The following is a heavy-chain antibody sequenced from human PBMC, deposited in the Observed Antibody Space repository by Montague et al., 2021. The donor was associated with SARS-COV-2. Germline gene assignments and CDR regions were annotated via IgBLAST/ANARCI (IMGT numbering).Heavy chain of an antibody. CDR3: ARDPINRITIFGVVTRGWYFDL. D-gene: IGHD3-3*01. V-gene: IGHV4-31*03. CDR2: IYYSGST. J-gene: IGHJ2*01. CDR1: GGSISGGGYY. Sequence: TLSLTCTVSGGSISGGGYYWNWIRQHPGKGLEWIGFIYYSGSTYYNPSLKSRVTISVDTSKNQFSLKLSSMTAADTAVYYCARDPINRITIFGVVTRGWYFDLWGRGTLVTVSS.